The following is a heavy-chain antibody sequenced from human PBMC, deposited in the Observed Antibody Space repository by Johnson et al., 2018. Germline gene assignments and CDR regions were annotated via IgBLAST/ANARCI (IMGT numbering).Heavy chain of an antibody. D-gene: IGHD2-2*01. Sequence: VQLVQSGGGLVQPGGSLTLSCAASGFTFSSYSMNWVRQAPGKGLEWVSYIRRSSNIIYYADSVKGRVTISRDNAKNSLYLQMNSLRDEDTAVCYCARERSSTSDRGGMDVWGRGTTVTGSS. CDR3: ARERSSTSDRGGMDV. CDR1: GFTFSSYS. J-gene: IGHJ6*02. V-gene: IGHV3-48*02. CDR2: IRRSSNII.